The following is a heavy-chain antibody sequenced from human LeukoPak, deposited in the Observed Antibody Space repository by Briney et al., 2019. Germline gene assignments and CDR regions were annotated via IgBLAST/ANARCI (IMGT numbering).Heavy chain of an antibody. CDR2: ITASGGNT. V-gene: IGHV3-23*01. D-gene: IGHD6-13*01. CDR1: GFTFSSYA. J-gene: IGHJ6*02. CDR3: VHSRQQLTKHYYYYGVDV. Sequence: GGSLRLSCAASGFTFSSYAMSWVRQAPGKGLEWVSAITASGGNTYYADSVRGRFTISRDNSKNTLYLQMNRLRAEDTAVYYCVHSRQQLTKHYYYYGVDVWGQGTTVTVAS.